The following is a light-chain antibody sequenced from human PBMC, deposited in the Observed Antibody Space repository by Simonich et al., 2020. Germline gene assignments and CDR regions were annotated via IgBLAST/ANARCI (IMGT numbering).Light chain of an antibody. CDR2: WAS. V-gene: IGKV4-1*01. J-gene: IGKJ1*01. CDR3: QQYYSTPLT. Sequence: DIVMTQSPDSLAVSLGERATINCKPSQSVLSSSNNKNYLAWYQQKPGQPPKLLIYWASTRESGVPDRFSGSGSGTYFTLTISSLQAEDVAVYYCQQYYSTPLTFGQGTKVEIK. CDR1: QSVLSSSNNKNY.